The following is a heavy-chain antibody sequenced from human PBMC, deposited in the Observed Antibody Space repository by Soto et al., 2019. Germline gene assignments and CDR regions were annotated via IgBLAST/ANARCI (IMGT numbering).Heavy chain of an antibody. D-gene: IGHD3-22*01. Sequence: EVQLLESGGGLVQPGGSLRLSCAASGFTFSSYAMSWVRQAPGKGLEWVSAISGRGGSTYYADSVKGRFTISRDNSKNTLYLQMNSQRAEDTAVYYCAKDRVVISYYYGMDVWGQGTTVTVSS. CDR1: GFTFSSYA. V-gene: IGHV3-23*01. CDR3: AKDRVVISYYYGMDV. CDR2: ISGRGGST. J-gene: IGHJ6*02.